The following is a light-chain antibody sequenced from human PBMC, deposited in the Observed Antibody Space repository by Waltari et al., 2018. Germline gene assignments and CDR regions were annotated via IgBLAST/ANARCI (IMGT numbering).Light chain of an antibody. V-gene: IGLV2-14*03. CDR2: DVH. J-gene: IGLJ1*01. CDR1: SGDVAGYNF. Sequence: QSALTQPASVSGSPGQSITISCTGTSGDVAGYNFVSWYQQYPGEAPNLVIYDVHMRPSGAPDRFSGSKCGNAASLVISGLQAEDEADYYCSSYTATGLYVFGTGTKVTVL. CDR3: SSYTATGLYV.